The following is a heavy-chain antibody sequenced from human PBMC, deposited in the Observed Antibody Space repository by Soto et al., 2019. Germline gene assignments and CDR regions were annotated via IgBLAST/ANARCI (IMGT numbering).Heavy chain of an antibody. D-gene: IGHD3-22*01. V-gene: IGHV1-69*13. CDR2: IIPIFGTA. J-gene: IGHJ4*02. CDR1: GGTFSSYA. CDR3: ARSTQLNYYDSSGYYPLDY. Sequence: SVKVSCKASGGTFSSYAISWVRQAPGQGLEWMGGIIPIFGTANYAQKFQGRVTITADESTSTAYMELSSLRSEDTAVYYCARSTQLNYYDSSGYYPLDYWGQGTLVTVSS.